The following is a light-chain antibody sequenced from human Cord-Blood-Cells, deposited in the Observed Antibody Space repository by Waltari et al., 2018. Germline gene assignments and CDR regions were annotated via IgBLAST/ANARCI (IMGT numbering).Light chain of an antibody. Sequence: EIVLTQSPGNLSLSPGERATLSCRASQGVSSSYLAGYQQKPGLAPRLLIYGASSRATGIPDRFSGSGSGTDFTLTISRLEPEDFAVYYCQQYGSSPYSFGQGTKLGIK. CDR2: GAS. CDR3: QQYGSSPYS. J-gene: IGKJ2*03. V-gene: IGKV3-20*01. CDR1: QGVSSSY.